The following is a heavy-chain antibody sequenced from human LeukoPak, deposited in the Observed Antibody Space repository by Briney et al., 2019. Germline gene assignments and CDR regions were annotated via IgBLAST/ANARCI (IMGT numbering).Heavy chain of an antibody. Sequence: PSETLSLTCTVSGGSISSSSYYWGWIRQPPGKGLEWIGSIYYSGSTYYSPSLKSRVTISVDTSKNQFSLKLSSVTAADTAVYYCARSHCSSTSCYSRGFNWFDPWGQGTLVTVSS. CDR3: ARSHCSSTSCYSRGFNWFDP. CDR2: IYYSGST. V-gene: IGHV4-39*01. D-gene: IGHD2-2*02. CDR1: GGSISSSSYY. J-gene: IGHJ5*02.